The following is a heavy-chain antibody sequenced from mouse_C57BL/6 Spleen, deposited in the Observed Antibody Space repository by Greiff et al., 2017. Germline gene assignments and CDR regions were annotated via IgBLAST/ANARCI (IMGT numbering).Heavy chain of an antibody. CDR2: IYPRSGNT. CDR1: GYTFTSYG. V-gene: IGHV1-81*01. CDR3: AREEGIYYGSSYGYFDV. D-gene: IGHD1-1*01. J-gene: IGHJ1*03. Sequence: VQVVESGAELARPGASVKLSCKASGYTFTSYGISWVKQRTGQGLEWIGEIYPRSGNTYYNEKFKGKATLTADKSSSTAYMELRSLTSEDSAVYFCAREEGIYYGSSYGYFDVWGTGTTVTVSS.